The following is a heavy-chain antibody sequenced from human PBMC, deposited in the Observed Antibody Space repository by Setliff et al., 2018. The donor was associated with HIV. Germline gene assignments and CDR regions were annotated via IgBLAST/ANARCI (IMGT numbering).Heavy chain of an antibody. V-gene: IGHV4-39*02. CDR2: IYYSGTT. J-gene: IGHJ4*02. D-gene: IGHD5-18*01. CDR1: GGSINSDNYY. CDR3: ARDAERGYSYGYDY. Sequence: ETLSLTCSVSGGSINSDNYYWGWIRQAPGKGLEWIGSIYYSGTTYYNPSLKSRVTISVDTSKNQFSLKLTSVTAADTAVYYCARDAERGYSYGYDYWGQGTLVTVSS.